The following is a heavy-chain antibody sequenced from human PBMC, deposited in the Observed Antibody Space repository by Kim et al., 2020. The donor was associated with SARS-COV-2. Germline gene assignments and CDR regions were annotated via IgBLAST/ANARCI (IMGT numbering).Heavy chain of an antibody. V-gene: IGHV3-15*01. CDR3: TTDRSITMVRGREVYYYYYGMDV. CDR1: GFTFSNAW. Sequence: EGSLRLSCAASGFTFSNAWMSWVRQAPGKGLEWVGRIKSKTDGGTTDYAAPVKGRFTISRDDSKNTLYLQMNSLKTEDTAVYYCTTDRSITMVRGREVYYYYYGMDVWGQGTTVTVSS. D-gene: IGHD3-10*01. J-gene: IGHJ6*02. CDR2: IKSKTDGGTT.